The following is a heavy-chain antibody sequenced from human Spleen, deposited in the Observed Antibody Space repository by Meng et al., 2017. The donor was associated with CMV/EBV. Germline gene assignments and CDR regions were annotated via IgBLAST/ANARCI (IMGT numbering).Heavy chain of an antibody. CDR3: ARDRGGKRLAGFDF. J-gene: IGHJ4*02. Sequence: GSLRLSCSVSGGSISSYYWNWIRQAPGKGLEWIGYVYYSGTTNYNGTLKSRLTISVDTSKNQFSLKLGSVTAADTAVYYCARDRGGKRLAGFDFWGQGTLVTVSS. D-gene: IGHD3-16*01. CDR1: GGSISSYY. V-gene: IGHV4-59*01. CDR2: VYYSGTT.